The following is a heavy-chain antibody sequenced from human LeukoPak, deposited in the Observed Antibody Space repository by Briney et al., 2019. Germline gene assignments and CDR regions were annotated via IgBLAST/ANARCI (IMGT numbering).Heavy chain of an antibody. D-gene: IGHD3-16*01. CDR1: GGSFSGYY. J-gene: IGHJ5*02. CDR2: INHSGST. V-gene: IGHV4-34*01. Sequence: SETLSLTCAVYGGSFSGYYWSWIRQPPGKGLEWIGEINHSGSTNYNPSLKSRVTISVDTSKNQFPLKLSSVTAADTAVYYCARALNPSRLGEFPWGQGTLVTVSS. CDR3: ARALNPSRLGEFP.